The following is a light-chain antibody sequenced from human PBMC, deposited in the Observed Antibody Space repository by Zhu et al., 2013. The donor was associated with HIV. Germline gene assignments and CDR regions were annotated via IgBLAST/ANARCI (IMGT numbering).Light chain of an antibody. J-gene: IGKJ2*01. CDR2: GAS. V-gene: IGKV3-20*01. Sequence: DIVLTQSPATLSVSPGERATLSCRASQSVSSNLAWYQQKPGRAPRLLIYGASTRATGIPARFSGSGSGTDFTLTISRLEPEDFAVYYCQQYGSSPRYTFGQGTKLDI. CDR3: QQYGSSPRYT. CDR1: QSVSSN.